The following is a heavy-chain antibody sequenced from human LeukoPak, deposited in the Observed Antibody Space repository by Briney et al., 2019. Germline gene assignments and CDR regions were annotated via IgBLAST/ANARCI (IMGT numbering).Heavy chain of an antibody. D-gene: IGHD2-2*01. Sequence: ASVKVSCKASGYTFTSYGISWVRQAPGQGLEWMGWISAYNGNTNYAQKLQGRVTMTTDTSTSTAYMELRSLRSDDTAVYYCAREAPADDVHYGMDVGGKGTTVTVSS. CDR2: ISAYNGNT. CDR1: GYTFTSYG. V-gene: IGHV1-18*04. J-gene: IGHJ6*04. CDR3: AREAPADDVHYGMDV.